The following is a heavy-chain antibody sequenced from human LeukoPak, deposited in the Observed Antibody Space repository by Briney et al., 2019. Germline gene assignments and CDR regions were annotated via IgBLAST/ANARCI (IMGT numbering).Heavy chain of an antibody. CDR3: ARERTDDYYMDV. CDR2: IIPIFGTA. CDR1: GGTFSSYA. Sequence: SVKVSGMASGGTFSSYAISWVRQAPGQGLEWMGGIIPIFGTANYAQKFQGRVTITADESTSTAYMELSSLRSEDTAVYYCARERTDDYYMDVWGKGTTVTVSS. V-gene: IGHV1-69*13. J-gene: IGHJ6*03.